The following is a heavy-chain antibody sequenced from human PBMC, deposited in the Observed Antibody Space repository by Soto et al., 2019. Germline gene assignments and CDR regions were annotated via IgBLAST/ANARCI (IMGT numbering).Heavy chain of an antibody. CDR1: GGSFSGYY. D-gene: IGHD3-3*01. V-gene: IGHV4-34*01. CDR3: GRGRRPDYGVWSGRHDAFDI. CDR2: CCQDALT. Sequence: SQTLPLTCSVCGGSFSGYYYNWIRQPPGKGLEWIGDCCQDALTTYSPFLTRRFTTSFDTSKIQCSLGLSCVTPAQPALHFSGRGRRPDYGVWSGRHDAFDIWGQGTMGTVSS. J-gene: IGHJ3*02.